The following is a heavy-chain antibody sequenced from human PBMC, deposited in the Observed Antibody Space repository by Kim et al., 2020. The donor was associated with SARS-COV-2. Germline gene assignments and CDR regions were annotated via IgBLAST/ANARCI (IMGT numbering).Heavy chain of an antibody. V-gene: IGHV4-34*01. CDR2: INHSGST. CDR3: ARGSSSPRFPMVRGASTNAFDI. J-gene: IGHJ3*02. Sequence: SETLSLTCAVYGGSFSGYYWSWIRQPPGKGLEWIGEINHSGSTNYNPSLKSRVTISVDTSKNQFSLKLSSVTAADTAVYYCARGSSSPRFPMVRGASTNAFDIWGQGTMVTVSS. CDR1: GGSFSGYY. D-gene: IGHD3-10*01.